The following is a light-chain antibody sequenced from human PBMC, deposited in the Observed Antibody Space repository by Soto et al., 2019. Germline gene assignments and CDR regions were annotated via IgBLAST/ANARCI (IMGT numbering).Light chain of an antibody. Sequence: DIQMTQSPSSLSASVGDRVTITCQASQTIRKYLNWYQQKPRKAPKLMXYTASRLQSGVPSRFNGSGSETDLTLTINNLQPEDFANYYCQQSYSTPPITFGQGTRLEIK. CDR3: QQSYSTPPIT. J-gene: IGKJ5*01. CDR2: TAS. V-gene: IGKV1-39*01. CDR1: QTIRKY.